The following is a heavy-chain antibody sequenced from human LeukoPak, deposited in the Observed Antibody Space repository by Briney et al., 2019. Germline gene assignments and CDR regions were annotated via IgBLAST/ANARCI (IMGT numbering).Heavy chain of an antibody. CDR2: VYSGGSS. CDR1: GFTVSSNY. CDR3: ARGYCSGGGCYQAYYFDY. J-gene: IGHJ4*02. Sequence: PGGSLRLSCVVSGFTVSSNYMGWVRQAPGKGLECVSIVYSGGSSYYADSVKGRFTISRDKSKNTLYLQMNSLRAEDTAVYYCARGYCSGGGCYQAYYFDYWGQGTLVTVSS. V-gene: IGHV3-53*01. D-gene: IGHD2-15*01.